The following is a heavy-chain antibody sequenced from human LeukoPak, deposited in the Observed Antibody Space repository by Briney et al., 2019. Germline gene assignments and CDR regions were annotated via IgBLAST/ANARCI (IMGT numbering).Heavy chain of an antibody. CDR1: GGSISSSNW. J-gene: IGHJ6*03. Sequence: PSGTLSLTCAVSGGSISSSNWWSWVRQPPGKGLGWIGEIYHSGSTNYNPSLKSRVTISVDKSKNQFSLKLRSVTAADTAVYYCAREGLGFTGNYYYYMDVWGKGTTVTISS. V-gene: IGHV4-4*02. D-gene: IGHD1-1*01. CDR2: IYHSGST. CDR3: AREGLGFTGNYYYYMDV.